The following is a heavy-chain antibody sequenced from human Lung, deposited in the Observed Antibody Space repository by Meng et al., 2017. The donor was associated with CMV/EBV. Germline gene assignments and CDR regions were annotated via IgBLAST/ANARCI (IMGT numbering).Heavy chain of an antibody. CDR2: INPNSGGT. V-gene: IGHV1-2*02. J-gene: IGHJ3*02. CDR3: ARSSRADHYDVFDI. CDR1: GYTFTGYY. Sequence: ASXXVSXKASGYTFTGYYMHWVRQAPGQGREWMGWINPNSGGTNYAQKVQGRVTMTRDTSISTAYMERSRLRSDDKAGYYCARSSRADHYDVFDIWGHGAMVTVSS. D-gene: IGHD2-2*01.